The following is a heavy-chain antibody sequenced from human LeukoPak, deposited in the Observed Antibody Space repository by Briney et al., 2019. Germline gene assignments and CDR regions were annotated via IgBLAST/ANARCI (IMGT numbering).Heavy chain of an antibody. CDR3: AREVSNVSGSYARYYYYMDV. V-gene: IGHV4-4*07. Sequence: PSETLSLTCTVSGGSLSSYYWSWIRQPAGKGLEWIGRIYTSGSTNYNHSLKSRVTMTVCTSKNQFSLKLSSVIAADTAVYYCAREVSNVSGSYARYYYYMDVWGKGTTVTVSS. CDR2: IYTSGST. CDR1: GGSLSSYY. J-gene: IGHJ6*03. D-gene: IGHD3-10*01.